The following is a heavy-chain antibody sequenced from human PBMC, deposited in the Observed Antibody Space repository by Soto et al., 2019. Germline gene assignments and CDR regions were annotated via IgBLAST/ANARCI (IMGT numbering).Heavy chain of an antibody. CDR1: GYTFDTYG. Sequence: QVQLVQSGAEVKKPGASVKVSCKASGYTFDTYGISWVRQAPGQGLEWMGWIRRYNGNTNYAQKVQGRVTVTTDTSTNTAYKELRTLKSDDTAVYYCARDRGGSGSYSFDYWGQGSLVIVSS. CDR2: IRRYNGNT. D-gene: IGHD3-10*01. V-gene: IGHV1-18*01. CDR3: ARDRGGSGSYSFDY. J-gene: IGHJ4*02.